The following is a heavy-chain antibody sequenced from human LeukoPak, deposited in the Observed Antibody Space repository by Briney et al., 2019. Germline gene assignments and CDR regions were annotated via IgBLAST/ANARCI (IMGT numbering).Heavy chain of an antibody. D-gene: IGHD2-2*01. CDR3: AYCSSTSCYS. V-gene: IGHV3-74*01. CDR1: GFTFSSYW. J-gene: IGHJ5*02. CDR2: IDTDGSRV. Sequence: GGSLRLSCAASGFTFSSYWMHWVRQAPGKGLVWVSRIDTDGSRVAYADSVKGRFTISRDNAKDTLYLQMNSLRAEDTALYYCAYCSSTSCYSWGQGTLVTVSS.